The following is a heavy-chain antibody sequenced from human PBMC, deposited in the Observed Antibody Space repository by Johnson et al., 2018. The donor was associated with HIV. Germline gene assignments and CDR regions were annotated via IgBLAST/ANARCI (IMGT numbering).Heavy chain of an antibody. Sequence: VQLVESRGGVVRPGGSLRLSCAASGFTFDDYGMSWVRQAPGKGLEWVSGINWSGGSTGYADSMKGRFTISSDNARNSLYLQMNSLRAEDTALYFCARGKGAAVGLDAFDIWGQGIRVTVSS. CDR3: ARGKGAAVGLDAFDI. CDR2: INWSGGST. D-gene: IGHD6-13*01. J-gene: IGHJ3*02. CDR1: GFTFDDYG. V-gene: IGHV3-20*04.